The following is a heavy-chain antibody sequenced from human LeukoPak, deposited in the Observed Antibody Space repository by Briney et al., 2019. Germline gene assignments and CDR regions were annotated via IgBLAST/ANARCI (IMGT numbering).Heavy chain of an antibody. Sequence: SVKVSCKASGGTFSIYAISWVRQAPGQGLEWMGGIIPIFGTANYAQKFQGRVTITADKSTSTAYMELSSLRSEDTAVYYCARDGRFGEFGDYWGQGTLVTVSS. CDR2: IIPIFGTA. CDR1: GGTFSIYA. J-gene: IGHJ4*02. D-gene: IGHD3-10*01. CDR3: ARDGRFGEFGDY. V-gene: IGHV1-69*06.